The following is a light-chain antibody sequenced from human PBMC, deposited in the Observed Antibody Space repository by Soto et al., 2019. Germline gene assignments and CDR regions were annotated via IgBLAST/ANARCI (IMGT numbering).Light chain of an antibody. CDR2: AAS. CDR1: QSISKY. J-gene: IGKJ2*01. CDR3: QQSYSTPPDT. V-gene: IGKV1-39*01. Sequence: DIQMTQSPSSLSASVGDRVTITCRASQSISKYLNWYQQKPGQAPNLLIYAASTLQSGVPSRFXGSGSGTDFTLTISSLQPEDFVTYYCQQSYSTPPDTFGQGTKLEIK.